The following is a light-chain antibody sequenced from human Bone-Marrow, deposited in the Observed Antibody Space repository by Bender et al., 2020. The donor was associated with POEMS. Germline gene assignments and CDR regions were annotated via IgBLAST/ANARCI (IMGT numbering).Light chain of an antibody. Sequence: QSALTQPRSVSGSPGQSVTISCTGASSDVGAYKYVSWYQQHPGKAPKLMIYAVSKRPSGASSRFSGSKSGNRAYLTISGLQAEDEADYYCSSYTSSTTLVFGGGTKLTVL. J-gene: IGLJ2*01. CDR2: AVS. CDR3: SSYTSSTTLV. CDR1: SSDVGAYKY. V-gene: IGLV2-14*01.